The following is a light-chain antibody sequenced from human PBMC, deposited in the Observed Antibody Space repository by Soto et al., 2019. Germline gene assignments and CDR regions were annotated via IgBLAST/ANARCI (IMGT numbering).Light chain of an antibody. CDR2: GAS. Sequence: EIVLTQSPCTLSLSPGERSTLSCSSSQSVSSTYLAWYQQKPGQAPRLLISGASSRATGIPDRFSGSGSGTDFTLTITRLEPEDFAVYYCQQYGSSPKTFGQGTKVDIK. CDR3: QQYGSSPKT. J-gene: IGKJ1*01. V-gene: IGKV3-20*01. CDR1: QSVSSTY.